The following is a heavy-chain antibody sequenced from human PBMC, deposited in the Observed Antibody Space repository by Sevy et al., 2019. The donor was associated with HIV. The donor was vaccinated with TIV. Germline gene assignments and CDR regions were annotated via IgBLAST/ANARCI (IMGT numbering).Heavy chain of an antibody. J-gene: IGHJ3*02. CDR3: ARGDIVVVVAAVGAFDI. CDR1: GGSISSGDYY. D-gene: IGHD2-15*01. V-gene: IGHV4-30-4*01. Sequence: SETLSLTCTVSGGSISSGDYYWSWIRQPPGKGLEWIGYIYYSGSTYYNPSLKSRVTISVDTSKNQFSLKLSSVTAAYTAVYYCARGDIVVVVAAVGAFDIWGQGTMVTVSS. CDR2: IYYSGST.